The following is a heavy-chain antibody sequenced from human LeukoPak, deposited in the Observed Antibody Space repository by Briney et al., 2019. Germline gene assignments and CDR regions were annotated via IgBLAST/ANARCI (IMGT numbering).Heavy chain of an antibody. CDR2: ISSNNGSS. J-gene: IGHJ6*01. V-gene: IGHV3-9*01. CDR1: GFTIDDYS. D-gene: IGHD2-2*01. Sequence: ARSLRLSCAASGFTIDDYSMYWVRHGPGKGLEWVSGISSNNGSSAYADPVKVRFTTSTDNTTNSLYLQMNRLRAEDTALYYCAKDRGFCSSPSCLYGVAGDGMDVWGQGTTVTVSS. CDR3: AKDRGFCSSPSCLYGVAGDGMDV.